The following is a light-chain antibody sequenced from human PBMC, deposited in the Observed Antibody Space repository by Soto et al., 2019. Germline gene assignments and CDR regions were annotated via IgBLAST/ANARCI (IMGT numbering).Light chain of an antibody. CDR2: EVS. CDR3: SSYADSNTLYV. Sequence: QSALTQPPSASGSPGQSVTISCTGTSSDVGGYNYVSWYQQHPGKAPIVLIYEVSKRPSGVPDRFSGSKSGNTASLTVSGLQAEDEADYYCSSYADSNTLYVFGTGTKVTVL. V-gene: IGLV2-8*01. J-gene: IGLJ1*01. CDR1: SSDVGGYNY.